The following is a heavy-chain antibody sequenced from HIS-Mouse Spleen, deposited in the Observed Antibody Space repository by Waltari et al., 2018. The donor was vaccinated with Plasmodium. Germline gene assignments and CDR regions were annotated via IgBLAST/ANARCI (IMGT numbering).Heavy chain of an antibody. D-gene: IGHD6-13*01. CDR3: ASSWYWYFDL. J-gene: IGHJ2*01. V-gene: IGHV3-7*01. CDR1: GFTFSSYW. CDR2: IKQDGSEK. Sequence: EVQLVESGGGLVQPGGSLRLSCAACGFTFSSYWMSWDRQAPGKGLEWVANIKQDGSEKYYVDSVKGRFTISRDNAKNSLYLQMTSLRAEDTAVYYCASSWYWYFDLWGRGTLVTVSS.